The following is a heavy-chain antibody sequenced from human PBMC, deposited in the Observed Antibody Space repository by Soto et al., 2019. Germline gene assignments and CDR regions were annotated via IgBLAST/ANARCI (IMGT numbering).Heavy chain of an antibody. V-gene: IGHV1-69*13. CDR1: GGTFSSYA. CDR2: IIPIFGTA. J-gene: IGHJ6*02. Sequence: GASVKVSCKASGGTFSSYAISWVRQAPGQGLEWMGGIIPIFGTANYAQKFQGRVTITADESTSTAYMELSSLRSEDTAVYYCARAGYSYGRARYGMDVWGQGTTVTVSS. CDR3: ARAGYSYGRARYGMDV. D-gene: IGHD5-18*01.